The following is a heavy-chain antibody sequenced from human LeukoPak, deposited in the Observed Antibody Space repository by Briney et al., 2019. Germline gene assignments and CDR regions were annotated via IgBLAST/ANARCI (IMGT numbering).Heavy chain of an antibody. CDR1: GFTFGSFG. V-gene: IGHV3-21*01. CDR3: ARDFSGWSRDY. D-gene: IGHD2/OR15-2a*01. CDR2: ISGNSNI. J-gene: IGHJ4*02. Sequence: GGSLRLSRAASGFTFGSFGMSWVRQAPGKGLEWVSSISGNSNIYYADSLKGRFTISRDNAKSSLYLQMNSLRAEDTAVYYCARDFSGWSRDYWGQGTLVTVSS.